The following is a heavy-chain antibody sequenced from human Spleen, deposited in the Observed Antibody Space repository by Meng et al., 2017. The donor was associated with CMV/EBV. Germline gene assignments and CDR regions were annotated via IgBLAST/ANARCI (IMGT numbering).Heavy chain of an antibody. V-gene: IGHV3-21*01. J-gene: IGHJ5*02. Sequence: FTFSGYSMNWVRQAPGKGLEWVSSISSSSSYIYYADSVKGRFTISRDNAKNSLYLQMNSLRAEDTAVYYCARDREESGWYLVSYWFDPWGQGTLVTVSS. CDR2: ISSSSSYI. CDR3: ARDREESGWYLVSYWFDP. CDR1: FTFSGYS. D-gene: IGHD6-19*01.